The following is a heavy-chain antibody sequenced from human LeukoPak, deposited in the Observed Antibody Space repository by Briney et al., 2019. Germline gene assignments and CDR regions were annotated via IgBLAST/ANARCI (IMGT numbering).Heavy chain of an antibody. J-gene: IGHJ5*02. V-gene: IGHV3-74*01. CDR2: INSDGSST. D-gene: IGHD2-15*01. CDR1: GFTFSSYW. Sequence: QPGGSLRLSWAASGFTFSSYWMHWVRQAPGKGLVWVSRINSDGSSTSYADSVKGRFTISRDNAKNTLYLQMNSLRAEDTAVYYCARDLTGCSGGSCHSPNWFDPWGQGTLVTVSS. CDR3: ARDLTGCSGGSCHSPNWFDP.